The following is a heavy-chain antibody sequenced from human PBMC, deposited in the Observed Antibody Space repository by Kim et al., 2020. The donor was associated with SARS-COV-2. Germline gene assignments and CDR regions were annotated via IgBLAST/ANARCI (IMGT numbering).Heavy chain of an antibody. CDR2: INPNSGGT. Sequence: ASVKVSCKASGYTFTGYYMHWVRQAPGQGLEWMGRINPNSGGTNYAQKFQGRVTMTRDTSISTAYMELSRLRSDDTAVYYCARDQLELGYFDYWGQGTLVTVSS. J-gene: IGHJ4*02. D-gene: IGHD1-7*01. CDR3: ARDQLELGYFDY. V-gene: IGHV1-2*06. CDR1: GYTFTGYY.